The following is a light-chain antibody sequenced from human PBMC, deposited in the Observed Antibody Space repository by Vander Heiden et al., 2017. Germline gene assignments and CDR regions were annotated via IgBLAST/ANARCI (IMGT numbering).Light chain of an antibody. CDR1: RSLVYSDGDTY. J-gene: IGKJ2*01. CDR2: KVS. CDR3: MQGTHWPYT. Sequence: DVVMTQSPLSLPVALGQPASISCRSSRSLVYSDGDTYLNWFQQRPGQAPRRLIYKVSNRDSGVPDRFSGSGSETDFTLKISRVEAEDVGVYSCMQGTHWPYTFGQGTKLEIK. V-gene: IGKV2-30*01.